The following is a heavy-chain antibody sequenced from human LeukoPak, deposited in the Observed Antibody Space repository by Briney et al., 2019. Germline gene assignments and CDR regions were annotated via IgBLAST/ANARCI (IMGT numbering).Heavy chain of an antibody. CDR2: INPNSGGT. J-gene: IGHJ4*02. V-gene: IGHV1-2*02. CDR3: AIPSSGSYLNFDY. D-gene: IGHD3-10*01. CDR1: GYTFTGYY. Sequence: ASVKVSCKASGYTFTGYYMHWVRQAPGQGLEWMGWINPNSGGTNYAQKFQGRVTMTRDTSISTAYMELSRLRSDDTAVYYCAIPSSGSYLNFDYWGQGTLVTVSS.